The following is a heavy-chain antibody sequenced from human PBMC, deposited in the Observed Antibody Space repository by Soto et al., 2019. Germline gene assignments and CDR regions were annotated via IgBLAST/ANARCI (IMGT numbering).Heavy chain of an antibody. J-gene: IGHJ4*02. V-gene: IGHV4-59*01. CDR1: GGSISSYY. CDR2: IYYSGST. D-gene: IGHD2-2*01. CDR3: ARVVTRTDIVVVTLEWVYFDY. Sequence: SETLSLTCTVSGGSISSYYWSWIRQPPGKGLEWIGYIYYSGSTNYNPSLKSRVTISVDTSKNQFSLKLSSVTAADTAVYYCARVVTRTDIVVVTLEWVYFDYWGQGTLVTVSS.